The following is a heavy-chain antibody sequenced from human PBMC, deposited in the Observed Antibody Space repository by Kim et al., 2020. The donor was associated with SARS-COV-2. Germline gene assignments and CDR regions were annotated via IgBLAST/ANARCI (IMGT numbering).Heavy chain of an antibody. D-gene: IGHD6-19*01. V-gene: IGHV1-3*01. CDR1: GYTFTSYA. J-gene: IGHJ3*02. Sequence: ASVKVSCKASGYTFTSYAMHWVRQAPGQRLEWMGWINAGNGNTKYSQKFQGRVTITRDTSASTAYMELSSLRSEDTAVYYCAREVAVDGMGVGLDAFDIWGQGTMVTVSS. CDR3: AREVAVDGMGVGLDAFDI. CDR2: INAGNGNT.